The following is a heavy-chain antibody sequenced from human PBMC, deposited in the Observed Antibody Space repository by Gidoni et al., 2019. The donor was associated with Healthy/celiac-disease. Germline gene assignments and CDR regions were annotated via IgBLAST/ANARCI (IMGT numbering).Heavy chain of an antibody. V-gene: IGHV2-70*15. Sequence: QVTLRESGPALVKPTQTLTLTCTFSGFSLSTSGMCVSWIRQPPGKALEWLARIDWDDDKYYSTSLKTRLTISKDTSKNQVVLTMTNMDPVDTATYYCARMIHYYYGSGSYYQVFDYWGQGTLVTVSS. D-gene: IGHD3-10*01. CDR2: IDWDDDK. CDR3: ARMIHYYYGSGSYYQVFDY. CDR1: GFSLSTSGMC. J-gene: IGHJ4*02.